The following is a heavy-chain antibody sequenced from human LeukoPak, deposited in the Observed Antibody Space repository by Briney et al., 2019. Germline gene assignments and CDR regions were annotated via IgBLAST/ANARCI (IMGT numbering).Heavy chain of an antibody. CDR3: AREAGGSSH. D-gene: IGHD2-2*01. Sequence: GGSLRLSCGASGFTFSSNWMSWARQAPGKGLEWVANIKQDGSEKYYVDSVKGRFTISRDNAKNSLYLQMNSLRAEDTAVYYCAREAGGSSHWGQGTLVTVSS. CDR1: GFTFSSNW. V-gene: IGHV3-7*01. CDR2: IKQDGSEK. J-gene: IGHJ4*02.